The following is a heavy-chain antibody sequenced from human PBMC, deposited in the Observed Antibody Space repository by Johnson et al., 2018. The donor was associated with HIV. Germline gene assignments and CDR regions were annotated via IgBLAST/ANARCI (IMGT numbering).Heavy chain of an antibody. CDR1: GFIFNDYA. J-gene: IGHJ3*02. D-gene: IGHD2-2*01. Sequence: VQLVESGGGMVQPGRSLRLSCAATGFIFNDYALHWVRQAPGKGLEWVSGISWNSGSKDYADSVKGRFPISRDNAKNSLYLQMNSLRAEDTAVYYCARDTPFGYCSSTSCYAGGAFDIWGQGTMVTVSS. CDR3: ARDTPFGYCSSTSCYAGGAFDI. V-gene: IGHV3-9*01. CDR2: ISWNSGSK.